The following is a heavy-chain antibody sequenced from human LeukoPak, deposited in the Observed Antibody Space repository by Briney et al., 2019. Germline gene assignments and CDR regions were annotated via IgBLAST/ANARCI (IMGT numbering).Heavy chain of an antibody. CDR1: GFSLSTSGVG. Sequence: SGPTLVNPTQTLTLTCTFSGFSLSTSGVGVGWIRHPPGKALEWLALIYWNDDKRYSQPLKSRLTITKHTSQNQVVLTMTNMDPVDTATYYCAHLTLGLAVAEYYFDYWGQGTLVTVSS. D-gene: IGHD6-19*01. CDR3: AHLTLGLAVAEYYFDY. V-gene: IGHV2-5*01. CDR2: IYWNDDK. J-gene: IGHJ4*02.